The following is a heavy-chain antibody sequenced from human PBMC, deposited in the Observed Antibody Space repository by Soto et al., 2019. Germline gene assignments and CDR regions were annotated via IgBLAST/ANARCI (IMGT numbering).Heavy chain of an antibody. D-gene: IGHD3-10*01. J-gene: IGHJ6*03. CDR2: ISGSGGST. Sequence: EVQLLESGGGLVQPGGSLRLSCAASGFTFSSYAMSWVRQAPGKGLEWVSAISGSGGSTYYADSVKGRFTISRDNSKNTLYLQMNSLRAEDTAVYYCAKGDDSGSYYNREKYYYYYMDVWGKGTTVTVSS. V-gene: IGHV3-23*01. CDR1: GFTFSSYA. CDR3: AKGDDSGSYYNREKYYYYYMDV.